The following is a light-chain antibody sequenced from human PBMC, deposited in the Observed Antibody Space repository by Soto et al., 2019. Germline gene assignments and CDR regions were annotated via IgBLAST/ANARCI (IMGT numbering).Light chain of an antibody. CDR2: DAS. V-gene: IGKV1-39*01. J-gene: IGKJ4*02. CDR1: QSISSY. CDR3: QQSYSTPPT. Sequence: DIQMTQSPSSLSASVGDRVTITCRASQSISSYLNWYQQKPGKAPKLLIYDASSLQSGVPSRFSGSGSGTDFTLTISILQPEDFATYYCQQSYSTPPTFGGGTKVEIK.